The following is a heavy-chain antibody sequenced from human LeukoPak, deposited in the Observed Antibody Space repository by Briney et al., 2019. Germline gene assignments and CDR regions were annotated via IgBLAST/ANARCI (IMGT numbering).Heavy chain of an antibody. Sequence: GGSLRLPCAASGFTVSSNYMSWVRQAPGKGLEWVSVIYSGGSTYYADSVKGRFTISRDNSKNTLYLQMNSLRAEDTAVYYCAAILRLNWYFDLWGRGTLVTVSS. V-gene: IGHV3-66*01. CDR3: AAILRLNWYFDL. D-gene: IGHD1-26*01. CDR1: GFTVSSNY. J-gene: IGHJ2*01. CDR2: IYSGGST.